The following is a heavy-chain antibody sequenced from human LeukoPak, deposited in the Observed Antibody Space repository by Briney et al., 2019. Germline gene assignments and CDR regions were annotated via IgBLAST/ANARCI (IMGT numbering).Heavy chain of an antibody. CDR3: ARLGYSSGWYYFDY. Sequence: KTSETLSLTCTVSGGSISSYYWSWIRQPPGKGLEWLGYIYYSGSTNYNPSLKSRVTISVDTSKNQFPLKLSSVTAADTAVYYCARLGYSSGWYYFDYWGQGTLVTVSS. CDR1: GGSISSYY. J-gene: IGHJ4*02. D-gene: IGHD6-19*01. V-gene: IGHV4-59*01. CDR2: IYYSGST.